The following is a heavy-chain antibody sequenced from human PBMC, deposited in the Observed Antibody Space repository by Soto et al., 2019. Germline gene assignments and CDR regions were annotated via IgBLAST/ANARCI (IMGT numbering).Heavy chain of an antibody. J-gene: IGHJ6*02. CDR3: ARAPSTHYYYGMDV. Sequence: EVQLVESGGGLVQPGGSLRLSCAASGFTFSSYSMNWVRQAPGKGLEWVSYISSSSSTIYYADSVKGRFTISRDNAKNSLYLQMNSLRDEDMAVYYCARAPSTHYYYGMDVWGQGTTVTVSS. V-gene: IGHV3-48*02. CDR1: GFTFSSYS. CDR2: ISSSSSTI.